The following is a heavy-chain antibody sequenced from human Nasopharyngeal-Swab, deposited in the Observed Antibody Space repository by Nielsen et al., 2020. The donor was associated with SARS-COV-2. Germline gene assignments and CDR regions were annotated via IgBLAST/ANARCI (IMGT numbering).Heavy chain of an antibody. D-gene: IGHD3-22*01. CDR3: ERGPRPNYYDSRGYYAGAGDLDY. V-gene: IGHV4-31*03. Sequence: SETLSLTCTVSGGSISSGGYYWSWIRQHPGEGLEWIGYIFYSGSTYYNPSLKSRLTISVDTSKNQFSLKLSSVTAADTAVYYCERGPRPNYYDSRGYYAGAGDLDYWGQGTMVTVSS. CDR2: IFYSGST. J-gene: IGHJ4*02. CDR1: GGSISSGGYY.